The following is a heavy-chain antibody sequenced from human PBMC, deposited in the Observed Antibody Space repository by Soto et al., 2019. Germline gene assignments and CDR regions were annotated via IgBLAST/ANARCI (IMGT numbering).Heavy chain of an antibody. Sequence: GGSLRLSCAASGFTFSTYAMHWVRQAPGKGLEWVAVISYDGSNTYYADSVKGRFIISRDKFQNTLYLQMNSLRAEDTAVYYCAREPTRSGWYVTGYWGQGTPVTVSS. CDR3: AREPTRSGWYVTGY. CDR2: ISYDGSNT. CDR1: GFTFSTYA. V-gene: IGHV3-30-3*01. J-gene: IGHJ4*02. D-gene: IGHD6-19*01.